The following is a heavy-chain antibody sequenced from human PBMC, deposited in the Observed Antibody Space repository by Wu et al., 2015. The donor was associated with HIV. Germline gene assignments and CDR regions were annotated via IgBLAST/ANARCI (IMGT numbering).Heavy chain of an antibody. J-gene: IGHJ4*02. CDR3: ARGSIGADFWTPFDS. CDR1: GNSFSSYP. V-gene: IGHV1-69*01. D-gene: IGHD3-3*01. CDR2: IIPVINTT. Sequence: QVQLVQSGAEVKKPGASVKVSCKAFGNSFSSYPFSWVRQAPGQGLEWMGGIIPVINTTNYAQKFQGRVTITADESTTTAYMELISLRSEDTGLYFCARGSIGADFWTPFDSWGQGALVTVSS.